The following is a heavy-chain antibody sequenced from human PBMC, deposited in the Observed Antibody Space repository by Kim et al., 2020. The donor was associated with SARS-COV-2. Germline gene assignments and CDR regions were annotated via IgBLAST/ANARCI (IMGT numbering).Heavy chain of an antibody. CDR1: GGSISSYY. V-gene: IGHV4-59*01. J-gene: IGHJ6*02. CDR3: ARHSNKNNWNNYYYGMDV. CDR2: IYYSGST. Sequence: SETLSLTCTVSGGSISSYYWSWIRQPPGKGLEWIGYIYYSGSTNYNPSLKSRVTISVDTSKNQFSLKLSSVTAADTAVYYCARHSNKNNWNNYYYGMDVWGQGTTVTVSS. D-gene: IGHD1-20*01.